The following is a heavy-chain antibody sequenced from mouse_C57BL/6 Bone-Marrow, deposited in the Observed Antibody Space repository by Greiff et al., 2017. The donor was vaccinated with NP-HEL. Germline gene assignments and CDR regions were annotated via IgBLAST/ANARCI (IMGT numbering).Heavy chain of an antibody. CDR2: IDPENGDT. CDR1: GFNITDDY. J-gene: IGHJ4*01. Sequence: EVQVVESGAELVRPGASVKLSCTVSGFNITDDYMHWVKQRPEQGLEWIGWIDPENGDTEYASKFQGKATITADTSSNTAYLQLSSLTSEDTAVYYCTTGGSSPYAMDYWGQGTSVTVSS. D-gene: IGHD1-1*01. V-gene: IGHV14-4*01. CDR3: TTGGSSPYAMDY.